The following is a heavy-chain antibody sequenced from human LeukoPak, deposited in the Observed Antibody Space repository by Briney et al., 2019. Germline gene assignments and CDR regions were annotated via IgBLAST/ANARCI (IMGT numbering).Heavy chain of an antibody. CDR3: AKDGGTYPYFLDV. D-gene: IGHD1-26*01. Sequence: GGSLRLSCAASGFTFSSYAMSWVRQAPGKGLEWVSTISGSGGRTYYADSVKGRFTISRDNSKNTLSLHMNSLRAEDTALYYCAKDGGTYPYFLDVWGKGTTVIVSS. CDR1: GFTFSSYA. V-gene: IGHV3-23*01. CDR2: ISGSGGRT. J-gene: IGHJ6*03.